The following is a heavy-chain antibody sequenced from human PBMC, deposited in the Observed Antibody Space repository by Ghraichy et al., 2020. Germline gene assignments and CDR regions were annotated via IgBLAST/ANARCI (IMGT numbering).Heavy chain of an antibody. V-gene: IGHV3-23*01. CDR3: AKDSNSGYDTYPYYFDY. J-gene: IGHJ4*02. CDR2: ISGSGGST. D-gene: IGHD5-12*01. Sequence: GGSLRLSCAASGFTFSSYAMSWVRQAPGKGLECVSAISGSGGSTYYADSVKGRFTISRDNSKNTLYLQMNSLRAEDTAVYYCAKDSNSGYDTYPYYFDYWGQGTLVTVSS. CDR1: GFTFSSYA.